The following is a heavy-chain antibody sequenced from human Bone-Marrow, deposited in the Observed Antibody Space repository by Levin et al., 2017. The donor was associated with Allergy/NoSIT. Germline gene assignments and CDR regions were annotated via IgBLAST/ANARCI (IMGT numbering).Heavy chain of an antibody. D-gene: IGHD4/OR15-4a*01. CDR2: ISNSGSYT. CDR3: ATNRVLYPMTHYKY. Sequence: SCAASGLSLSSYSVTWVRQAPGRGLEWVSSISNSGSYTHYADSVKGRFTISRDNADNSVFLQMNRLTSDDTAVYYCATNRVLYPMTHYKYWGQGTLVTVSS. J-gene: IGHJ4*02. CDR1: GLSLSSYS. V-gene: IGHV3-21*01.